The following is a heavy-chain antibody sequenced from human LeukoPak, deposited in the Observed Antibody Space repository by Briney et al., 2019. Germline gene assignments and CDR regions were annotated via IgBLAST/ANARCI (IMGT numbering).Heavy chain of an antibody. Sequence: SGTLSLTCAVSGYSISSGYYWGWIRPPPGKGLEWIGSIYHSGSTYYNPSLQSRVTISVDTSKNQFSLNLSSVTAADTAVYYCARGRAGSYRSYFDYWGQGTLVTVSS. CDR1: GYSISSGYY. V-gene: IGHV4-38-2*01. J-gene: IGHJ4*02. CDR2: IYHSGST. CDR3: ARGRAGSYRSYFDY. D-gene: IGHD3-10*01.